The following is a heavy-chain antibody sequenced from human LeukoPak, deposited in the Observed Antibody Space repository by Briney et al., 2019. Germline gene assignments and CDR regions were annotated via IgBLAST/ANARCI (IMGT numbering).Heavy chain of an antibody. J-gene: IGHJ4*02. CDR3: ARHSRYYGSGSYYLDRIYYFDY. CDR1: GGSISSYY. D-gene: IGHD3-10*01. V-gene: IGHV4-59*08. CDR2: IYYSGST. Sequence: SETLSLTCTVSGGSISSYYWSWIRQPPGKGLEWIGYIYYSGSTNYNPSLKSRVTISVDTSTNQFSLKLSSVTAADTAVYYCARHSRYYGSGSYYLDRIYYFDYWGQGTLVTVSS.